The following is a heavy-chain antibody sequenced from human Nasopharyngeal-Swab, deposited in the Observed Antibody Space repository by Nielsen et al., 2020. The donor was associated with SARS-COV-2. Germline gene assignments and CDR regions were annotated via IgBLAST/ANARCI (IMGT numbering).Heavy chain of an antibody. J-gene: IGHJ5*02. CDR2: IYDNGST. CDR1: GGSISSYY. D-gene: IGHD6-19*01. Sequence: SETLSLTCSVSGGSISSYYWSWIRQPPGKGLEWIAYIYDNGSTNYNPSLKSRVTISLETSKNQFSLRLSSVTAADTAVYYCARAVEDGSGWYWFDPWDQGTLVTVSS. CDR3: ARAVEDGSGWYWFDP. V-gene: IGHV4-59*01.